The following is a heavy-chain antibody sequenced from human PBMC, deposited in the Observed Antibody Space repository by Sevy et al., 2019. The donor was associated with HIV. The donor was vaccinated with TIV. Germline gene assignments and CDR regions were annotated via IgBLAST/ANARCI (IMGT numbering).Heavy chain of an antibody. CDR3: ARDLRYSSSRMDAFDI. Sequence: GGSLRLSCAASGFTFSSYAMHWVRQAPGKGLEWVAVISYDGSNKYYAHSVKGRFTISRDNSKNTLYLQMNSLRAEDTAVYYCARDLRYSSSRMDAFDIWGQGTMVTVSS. D-gene: IGHD6-13*01. CDR1: GFTFSSYA. CDR2: ISYDGSNK. V-gene: IGHV3-30-3*01. J-gene: IGHJ3*02.